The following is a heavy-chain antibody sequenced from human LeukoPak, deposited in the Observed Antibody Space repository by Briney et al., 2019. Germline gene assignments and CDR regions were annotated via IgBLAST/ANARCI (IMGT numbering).Heavy chain of an antibody. CDR1: GGSFSGYY. D-gene: IGHD6-13*01. CDR2: INHSGST. Sequence: SETLSLTCAVYGGSFSGYYWSWIRQPPGKGLEWIGEINHSGSTNYNPSLKSRVTISVDTSKNQFSLKLSSVTAADTAVYYCARCPGGYSRTKGLFDPWGQGTLVTVSS. J-gene: IGHJ5*02. CDR3: ARCPGGYSRTKGLFDP. V-gene: IGHV4-34*01.